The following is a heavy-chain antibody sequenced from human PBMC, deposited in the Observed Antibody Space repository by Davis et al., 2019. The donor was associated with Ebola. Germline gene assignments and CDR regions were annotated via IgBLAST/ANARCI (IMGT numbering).Heavy chain of an antibody. Sequence: GESLKISCAASGFNFRTYWMHWVCQAAGKAPEWVARVNADGTRTTYADSVKGRFTVSRDNAENTVYLQMTSLRADDTAVYYCARDGQLWDFDYWGQGTLVTVSS. J-gene: IGHJ4*02. CDR2: VNADGTRT. CDR1: GFNFRTYW. V-gene: IGHV3-74*01. D-gene: IGHD1-1*01. CDR3: ARDGQLWDFDY.